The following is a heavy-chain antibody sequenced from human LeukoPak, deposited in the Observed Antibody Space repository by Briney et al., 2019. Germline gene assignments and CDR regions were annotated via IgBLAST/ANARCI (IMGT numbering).Heavy chain of an antibody. CDR1: VFTFSSYE. Sequence: GGSLRLSCAASVFTFSSYEMNWVRQAPGKGLEWVSYISSSGSTIYYADSVKGRFTISRDNAKNSLYLQMNSLRAEDTAVYYCARARLLWFGELLWYYGMDAWGKGTTVTVSS. J-gene: IGHJ6*04. V-gene: IGHV3-48*03. D-gene: IGHD3-10*01. CDR3: ARARLLWFGELLWYYGMDA. CDR2: ISSSGSTI.